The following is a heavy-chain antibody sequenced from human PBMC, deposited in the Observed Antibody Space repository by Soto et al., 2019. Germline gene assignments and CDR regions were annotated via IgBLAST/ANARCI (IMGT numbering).Heavy chain of an antibody. D-gene: IGHD2-8*01. Sequence: SETLSLTCTVSGGSVSSGSYYWSWIRQPPGKGLEWIGYIYYSGSTNYNPSLKSRVTISVDTSKNQFSLKLSSVTAADTAVYYCAREMVDSAELYYYYCGMDVWGQGTTVTVSS. CDR1: GGSVSSGSYY. CDR2: IYYSGST. CDR3: AREMVDSAELYYYYCGMDV. J-gene: IGHJ6*02. V-gene: IGHV4-61*01.